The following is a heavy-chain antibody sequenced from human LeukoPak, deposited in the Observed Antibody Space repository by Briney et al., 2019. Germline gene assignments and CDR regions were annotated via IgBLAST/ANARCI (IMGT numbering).Heavy chain of an antibody. CDR1: GFTFSSYA. V-gene: IGHV3-64*01. Sequence: RGGSLRLSCAASGFTFSSYAMHWVRQAPGKGLEYVSAISSNGGGTYYANSVKGRFAISRDNSKNTLYLQMGSLRAEDMAVYYCAREPDYEGAFDIWGQGTMVTVSS. CDR2: ISSNGGGT. D-gene: IGHD4-17*01. CDR3: AREPDYEGAFDI. J-gene: IGHJ3*02.